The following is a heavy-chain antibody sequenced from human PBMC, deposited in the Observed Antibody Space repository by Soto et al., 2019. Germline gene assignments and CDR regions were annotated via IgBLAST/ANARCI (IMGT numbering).Heavy chain of an antibody. CDR2: INHSGST. J-gene: IGHJ6*03. D-gene: IGHD3-10*01. Sequence: PSETLSLTSAIYGRSFSACYWSWIRQPPGLGLEWIGEINHSGSTNYNPSLKSRVTISVDTSKNQFSLKLSSVTAADTAVYYCARALYGSGSYYNVYYYYYMDVWVKGTTVT. CDR3: ARALYGSGSYYNVYYYYYMDV. V-gene: IGHV4-34*01. CDR1: GRSFSACY.